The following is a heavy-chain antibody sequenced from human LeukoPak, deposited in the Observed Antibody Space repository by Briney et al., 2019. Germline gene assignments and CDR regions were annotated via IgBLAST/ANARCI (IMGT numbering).Heavy chain of an antibody. CDR1: GYTFDDYA. J-gene: IGHJ4*02. V-gene: IGHV3-9*03. CDR3: AKAGCSSTSCYNFDY. CDR2: ISWNSGSI. D-gene: IGHD2-2*02. Sequence: GGSLRLSCAASGYTFDDYAMHWVRQAPGKGLEWVSGISWNSGSIGYADSVKGRFTISRDNAKNSLYLQMNSLRAEDMALYYCAKAGCSSTSCYNFDYWGQGTLVTVSS.